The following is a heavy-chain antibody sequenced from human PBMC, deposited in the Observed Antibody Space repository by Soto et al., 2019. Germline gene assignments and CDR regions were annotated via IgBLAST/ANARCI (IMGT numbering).Heavy chain of an antibody. CDR2: ISSSSSYI. J-gene: IGHJ6*02. Sequence: GGSLRLSCAASGFTFRSYSMNWVRQAPGKGLEWVSSISSSSSYIYYADSVKGRFTISRDNAKNSLYLQMNSLRAEDTAVYCCSRAPRRGASYGMDFWGQGTTVTVS. D-gene: IGHD3-10*01. CDR1: GFTFRSYS. CDR3: SRAPRRGASYGMDF. V-gene: IGHV3-21*01.